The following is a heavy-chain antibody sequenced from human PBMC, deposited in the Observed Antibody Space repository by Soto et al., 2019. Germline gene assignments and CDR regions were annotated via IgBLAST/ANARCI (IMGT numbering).Heavy chain of an antibody. CDR2: ISAYNGNT. Sequence: ASVKVSCKASGYTITSYGISWVRQAPGQGLEWMGWISAYNGNTNYAQKLQGRVTMTTDTSTSTAYMELRSLRSDDTAVYYCARVELRFLEWYGYYYYYMDVWGKGTTVTVSS. CDR1: GYTITSYG. V-gene: IGHV1-18*01. J-gene: IGHJ6*03. D-gene: IGHD3-3*01. CDR3: ARVELRFLEWYGYYYYYMDV.